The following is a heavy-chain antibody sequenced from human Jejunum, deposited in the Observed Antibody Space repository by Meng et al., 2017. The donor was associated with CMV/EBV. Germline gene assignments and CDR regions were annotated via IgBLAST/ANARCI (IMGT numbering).Heavy chain of an antibody. CDR1: GGSVTSGNSY. D-gene: IGHD1-1*01. J-gene: IGHJ4*02. V-gene: IGHV4-61*01. Sequence: TVSGGSVTSGNSYWNWIRQPPGEGLEWIGWIYYTGSSSYNPSLKSRATITLDTSKNQFSLKVTFVTAADTAVYYCARSTTGPGDYWGQGTLVTVSS. CDR3: ARSTTGPGDY. CDR2: IYYTGSS.